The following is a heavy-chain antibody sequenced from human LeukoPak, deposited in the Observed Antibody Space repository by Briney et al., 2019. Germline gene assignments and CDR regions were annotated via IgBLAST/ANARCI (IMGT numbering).Heavy chain of an antibody. CDR2: IIPILGIA. Sequence: SSVKVSCKASGGTFSSYAISWVRQAPGQGLEWMGRIIPILGIANYAQKFQGRVTITADKSTSTAYMELSSLRPEDTAVYYCARSGTDVDGGAFDIWGQGTMVTVSS. CDR3: ARSGTDVDGGAFDI. J-gene: IGHJ3*02. D-gene: IGHD3-10*01. CDR1: GGTFSSYA. V-gene: IGHV1-69*04.